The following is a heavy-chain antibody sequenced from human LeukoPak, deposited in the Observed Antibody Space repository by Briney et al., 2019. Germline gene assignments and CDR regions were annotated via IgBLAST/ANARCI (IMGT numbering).Heavy chain of an antibody. D-gene: IGHD2-15*01. Sequence: SETLSLTCTVSGGSISSYYWSWIRQPPGKGLEWIGYIHYSGSTNFSPSLKSRVSMSVDTSKRQFSLKLSSVIAADTAVYYCVRRVAATWLDYWGQGTLVTVSS. CDR1: GGSISSYY. CDR3: VRRVAATWLDY. V-gene: IGHV4-59*08. CDR2: IHYSGST. J-gene: IGHJ4*02.